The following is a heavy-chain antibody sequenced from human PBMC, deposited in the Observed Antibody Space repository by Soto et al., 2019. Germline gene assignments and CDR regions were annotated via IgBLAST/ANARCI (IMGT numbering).Heavy chain of an antibody. V-gene: IGHV3-23*01. CDR2: ISGNGGSK. J-gene: IGHJ4*02. D-gene: IGHD3-22*01. Sequence: PVGSVRLSRAASGFTFSSYAMSWVGQATGKELEWLLHISGNGGSKYYADSVKGRFTISRDNSKNRLYLQRNSLRAEDTAVYYCAKAQFFYDSSGYYFDYWGQGTLVTVSS. CDR1: GFTFSSYA. CDR3: AKAQFFYDSSGYYFDY.